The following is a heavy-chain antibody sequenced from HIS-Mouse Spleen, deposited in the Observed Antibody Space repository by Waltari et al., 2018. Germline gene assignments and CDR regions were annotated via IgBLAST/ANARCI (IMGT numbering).Heavy chain of an antibody. CDR2: MKPNSGNP. J-gene: IGHJ6*02. D-gene: IGHD2-2*01. CDR3: ARNEVEYQLLSNYYYYGMDV. Sequence: QVQLVQSGAEVKKPGASVKVSCKASGYTFTSYDINWVRQATGQGLGWMGWMKPNSGNPGYAKKFQDRVTVTRNTSISTAYMELSSLRSEDTAVYYCARNEVEYQLLSNYYYYGMDVWGQGTTVTVSS. V-gene: IGHV1-8*01. CDR1: GYTFTSYD.